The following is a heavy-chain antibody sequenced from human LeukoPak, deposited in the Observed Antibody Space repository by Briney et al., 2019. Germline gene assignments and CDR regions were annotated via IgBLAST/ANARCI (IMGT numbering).Heavy chain of an antibody. D-gene: IGHD5-12*01. Sequence: ASVKVSCKASGGTISSSAISWVRQAPGQGLEWMGGIIPIFSTADYAQKFQGRVTITADESTSTAYMELSSLRSEDTAVFYCARTPLRPAATTPRQLDYWGQGTLVTVSS. CDR1: GGTISSSA. J-gene: IGHJ4*02. CDR2: IIPIFSTA. CDR3: ARTPLRPAATTPRQLDY. V-gene: IGHV1-69*13.